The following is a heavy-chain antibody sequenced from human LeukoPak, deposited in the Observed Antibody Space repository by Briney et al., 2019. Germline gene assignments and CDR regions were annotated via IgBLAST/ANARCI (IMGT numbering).Heavy chain of an antibody. CDR1: GYSISSGYY. J-gene: IGHJ6*03. CDR3: ARHKLSPDFYYMDV. V-gene: IGHV4-38-2*02. CDR2: IDHSGST. Sequence: SETLSLTCTVSGYSISSGYYWGWIRPPPGKGLEWTGSIDHSGSTYYNPSLKSRITISVDTSKNQFSLKLSSVTAADTAVYYCARHKLSPDFYYMDVWGKGTTVTISS.